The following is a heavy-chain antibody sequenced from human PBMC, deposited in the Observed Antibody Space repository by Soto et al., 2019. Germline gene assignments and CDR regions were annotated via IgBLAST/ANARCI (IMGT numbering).Heavy chain of an antibody. CDR1: GDSVSSNSAA. V-gene: IGHV6-1*01. D-gene: IGHD6-13*01. CDR3: ARDSDGIAAGNLYFDY. CDR2: TYYRSKWYN. Sequence: SQTLSLTCAISGDSVSSNSAAWNWIRQSPSRGLEWLGRTYYRSKWYNDYAVSVKSRITINPDTSKNQFSLQLSSVTPEDTAVYYCARDSDGIAAGNLYFDYWGQGTLVTVSS. J-gene: IGHJ4*02.